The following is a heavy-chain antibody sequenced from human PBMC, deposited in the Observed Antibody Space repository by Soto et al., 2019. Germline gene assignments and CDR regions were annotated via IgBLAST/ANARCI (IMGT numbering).Heavy chain of an antibody. CDR3: ARYYHDSSGYENAFDI. J-gene: IGHJ3*02. V-gene: IGHV1-46*03. D-gene: IGHD3-22*01. CDR2: INPSGGGT. Sequence: SGMVSSKTGGYTFPSSDLHWVRQAPGQGLEWLGIINPSGGGTNYAQKFQGRLTMTRDTSTSTVYMELSSLRSEDTAVYYCARYYHDSSGYENAFDIWGQ. CDR1: GYTFPSSD.